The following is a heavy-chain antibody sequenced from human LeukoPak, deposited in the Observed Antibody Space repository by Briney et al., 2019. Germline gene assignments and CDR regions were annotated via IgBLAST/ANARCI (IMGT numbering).Heavy chain of an antibody. D-gene: IGHD5-24*01. CDR3: ARQSPLRDGYNFDY. Sequence: ASAKVSCKASGGTFNSYTISWVGQAPGQGREWMGRIIPILGIANYAQKFQGRDTINADKATRTVYMELSSLRSDDTAVYYCARQSPLRDGYNFDYWGQGTLVTVSS. V-gene: IGHV1-69*02. CDR2: IIPILGIA. CDR1: GGTFNSYT. J-gene: IGHJ4*02.